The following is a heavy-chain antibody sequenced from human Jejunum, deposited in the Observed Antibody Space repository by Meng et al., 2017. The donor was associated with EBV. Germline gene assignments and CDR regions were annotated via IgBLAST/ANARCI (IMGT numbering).Heavy chain of an antibody. CDR1: GVTFSGYW. CDR2: TNDYGTTT. Sequence: EWVGSGVDLFRPCVSLRLSCATSGVTFSGYWMHWVRQTPGKGLVWVSRTNDYGTTTTYADSVKSRFTISRDNAKNTLYLQMNSLRAEDTAVYYCSRDLAGSDDYWGQGTLVTVSS. J-gene: IGHJ4*02. V-gene: IGHV3-74*01. D-gene: IGHD1-14*01. CDR3: SRDLAGSDDY.